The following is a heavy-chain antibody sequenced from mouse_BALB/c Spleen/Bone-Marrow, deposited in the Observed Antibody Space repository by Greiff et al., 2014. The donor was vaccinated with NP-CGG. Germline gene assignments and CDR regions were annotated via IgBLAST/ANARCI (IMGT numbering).Heavy chain of an antibody. CDR2: ISDGGSYT. CDR1: GFTFSDYY. Sequence: VQLKASGGGLVKPGGSLKLSCAASGFTFSDYYMYWVRQTPEKRLEWVATISDGGSYTYYPDSVKGRFTISRDNVKNNLYLQMSSLKSEDTAMYYCARGPHDDDMDYWGQGTSVTVSS. D-gene: IGHD2-3*01. CDR3: ARGPHDDDMDY. V-gene: IGHV5-4*02. J-gene: IGHJ4*01.